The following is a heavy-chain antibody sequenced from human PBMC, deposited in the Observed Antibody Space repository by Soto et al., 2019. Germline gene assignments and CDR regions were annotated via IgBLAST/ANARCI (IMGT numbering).Heavy chain of an antibody. CDR3: TTWYRGGFDL. J-gene: IGHJ2*01. CDR2: IKSRADGGTT. Sequence: SVSNAWMNWVRRTPGKGLEWVGRIKSRADGGTTDYAAPVKGRFTISRDDSKNTLYLQVNSLKTEDTAVYYCTTWYRGGFDLWGRGTLVTVSS. CDR1: SVSNAW. V-gene: IGHV3-15*07. D-gene: IGHD6-13*01.